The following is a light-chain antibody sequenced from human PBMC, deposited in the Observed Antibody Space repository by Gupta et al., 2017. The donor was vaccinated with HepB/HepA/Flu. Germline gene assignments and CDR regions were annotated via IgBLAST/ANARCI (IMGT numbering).Light chain of an antibody. V-gene: IGLV3-19*02. CDR1: SLGTYY. J-gene: IGLJ3*02. Sequence: SSELTQDPAVSVALGQTVAITCQGDSLGTYYASWYQQKPGQDPIRVSYGSNRPSGIPDRFACSSSGTKAYCTLTGAQAEDEADDDCKYQATRSSPRVFGGGTKLTVL. CDR3: KYQATRSSPRV. CDR2: GS.